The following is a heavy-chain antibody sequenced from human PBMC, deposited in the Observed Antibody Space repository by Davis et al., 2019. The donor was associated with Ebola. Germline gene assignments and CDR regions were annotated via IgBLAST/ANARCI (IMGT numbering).Heavy chain of an antibody. CDR3: AKDLSCSGGSCSVYYYFYGRDV. CDR1: GFTFSSYG. CDR2: ISYDGSNK. Sequence: GESLKISCAASGFTFSSYGMHWVRQAPGKGLEWVAVISYDGSNKYYADSVKGRFTIYRDNSKNTLYLQMNSLRAEDTAVYYCAKDLSCSGGSCSVYYYFYGRDVWGQGTTVTVSS. J-gene: IGHJ6*02. D-gene: IGHD2-15*01. V-gene: IGHV3-30*18.